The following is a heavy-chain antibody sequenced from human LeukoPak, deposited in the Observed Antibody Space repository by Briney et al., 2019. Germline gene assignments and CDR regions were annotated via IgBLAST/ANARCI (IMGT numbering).Heavy chain of an antibody. Sequence: ASVKVSCKAPGYTFTGYYMHWVRQAPGQGLEWMGWINPNSGGTNYAQKFQGRVTMTRDTSISTAYMELSRLRSDDTAVYYCAREYNWNSVGAFDIWGQGTMVTVSS. CDR2: INPNSGGT. D-gene: IGHD1-1*01. V-gene: IGHV1-2*02. J-gene: IGHJ3*02. CDR3: AREYNWNSVGAFDI. CDR1: GYTFTGYY.